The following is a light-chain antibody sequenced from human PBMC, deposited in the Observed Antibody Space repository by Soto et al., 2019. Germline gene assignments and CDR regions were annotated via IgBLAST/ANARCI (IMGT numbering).Light chain of an antibody. CDR3: SSYAGSNLWV. CDR2: EVS. Sequence: QSALTQPPSASGSPGQSVTISCTGTSSDVGGYNYVSWYQQHPGKAPKLMIYEVSKRPSGVPDRFSGSKSGNTASLAVSGLQAEDEADYYCSSYAGSNLWVFGGGTKGTVL. CDR1: SSDVGGYNY. J-gene: IGLJ3*02. V-gene: IGLV2-8*01.